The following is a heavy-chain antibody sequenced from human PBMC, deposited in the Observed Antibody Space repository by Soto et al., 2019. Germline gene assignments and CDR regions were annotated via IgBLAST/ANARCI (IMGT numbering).Heavy chain of an antibody. CDR2: ISYDGTSP. J-gene: IGHJ4*02. CDR3: AKAGTSGTTNYFDF. D-gene: IGHD1-7*01. Sequence: GGSLRLSCAASRITFSGYAMHWVRQAPGKGLEWLAIISYDGTSPYYADSVKGRFTISRDNSHNTLFLQMTSLRGGDTAVYYCAKAGTSGTTNYFDFWGQGTLVTVSS. V-gene: IGHV3-30*18. CDR1: RITFSGYA.